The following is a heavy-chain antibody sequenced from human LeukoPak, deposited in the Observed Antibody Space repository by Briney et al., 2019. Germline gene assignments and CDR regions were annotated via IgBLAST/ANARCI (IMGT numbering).Heavy chain of an antibody. CDR1: GFTFSSYA. Sequence: GGSLRLSCAASGFTFSSYAMSWVRQAPGKGLEWVSAISGSGGSTYYADSVKGRFTISRDNSKNTLYLQMNSLRAEDTAVYYCAKDATSGSSNYYYYYHMDVWGKGTTVTVSS. CDR3: AKDATSGSSNYYYYYHMDV. D-gene: IGHD1-26*01. V-gene: IGHV3-23*01. J-gene: IGHJ6*03. CDR2: ISGSGGST.